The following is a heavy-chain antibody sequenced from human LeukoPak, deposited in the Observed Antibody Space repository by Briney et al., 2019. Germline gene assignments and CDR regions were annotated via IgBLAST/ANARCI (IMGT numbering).Heavy chain of an antibody. CDR3: ARPVGYNWNSKVYFDY. D-gene: IGHD1-7*01. CDR1: GYTFTGYY. Sequence: GASVKVSCKASGYTFTGYYMHWVRQAPGQGLEWMGWINPNSGGTNYAQKFQGRVTMTRDTSISPAYMELRRLRSDDTAVYYCARPVGYNWNSKVYFDYWGQGTLVTVSS. CDR2: INPNSGGT. J-gene: IGHJ4*02. V-gene: IGHV1-2*02.